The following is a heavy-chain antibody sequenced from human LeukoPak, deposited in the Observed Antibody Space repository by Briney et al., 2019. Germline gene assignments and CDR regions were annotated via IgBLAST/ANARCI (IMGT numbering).Heavy chain of an antibody. CDR1: GFTFSSYS. Sequence: PGGSLRLSCAASGFTFSSYSMNWVRQAPGKGLEWVSSISSSSSYIYYADSVKGRFTISRDNAKNSLYPQMNSLRAEDTAVYYCARVQKASGATTPLFRYWGQGTLVTVSS. CDR2: ISSSSSYI. CDR3: ARVQKASGATTPLFRY. J-gene: IGHJ4*02. V-gene: IGHV3-21*01. D-gene: IGHD1-26*01.